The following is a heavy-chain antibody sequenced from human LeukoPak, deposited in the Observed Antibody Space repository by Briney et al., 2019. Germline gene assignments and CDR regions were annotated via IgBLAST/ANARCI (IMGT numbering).Heavy chain of an antibody. CDR2: VWFDGSNS. Sequence: PGTSLRLSCAGSGFRFSTYRMHWVRQAPGKGLEGRGYVWFDGSNSDYVDPVKGRFTISRDNSKNTVFLQMNSLRAEDTAVYHCARFAGSDYTGSFDLWGQGTPVTASS. CDR3: ARFAGSDYTGSFDL. CDR1: GFRFSTYR. V-gene: IGHV3-33*01. J-gene: IGHJ4*02. D-gene: IGHD3-10*01.